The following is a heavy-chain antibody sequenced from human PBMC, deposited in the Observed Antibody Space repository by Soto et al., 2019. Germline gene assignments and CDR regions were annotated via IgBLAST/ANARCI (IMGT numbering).Heavy chain of an antibody. J-gene: IGHJ4*02. V-gene: IGHV3-11*01. CDR3: ARVGEMTYKD. CDR1: GFTFSDHY. D-gene: IGHD3-3*01. CDR2: ISNSGSII. Sequence: QVQLVESGGGLVKPGESLRLSCAASGFTFSDHYVTWIRQAPGKGLEWVSYISNSGSIIYYADSVKGRFTISRDNAENSLYLQMNSLRAEDTAVYYCARVGEMTYKDWGQGTLVTVSS.